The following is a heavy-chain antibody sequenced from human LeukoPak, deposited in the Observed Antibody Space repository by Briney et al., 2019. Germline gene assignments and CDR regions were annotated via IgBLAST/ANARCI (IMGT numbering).Heavy chain of an antibody. CDR3: AKDLPPDYDILTGYYRNFDY. CDR2: ISGSGGST. J-gene: IGHJ4*02. Sequence: PGGSLRLSCAASGFTFSSYAMSWVRQAPGKGLEWVSAISGSGGSTYYADSVKGRFTISRDNSKNTLYLQTNSLRAEDTAVYYCAKDLPPDYDILTGYYRNFDYWGQGTLVTVSS. D-gene: IGHD3-9*01. CDR1: GFTFSSYA. V-gene: IGHV3-23*01.